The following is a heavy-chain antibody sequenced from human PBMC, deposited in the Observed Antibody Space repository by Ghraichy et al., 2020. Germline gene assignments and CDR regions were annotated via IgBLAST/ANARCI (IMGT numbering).Heavy chain of an antibody. Sequence: GGSLRLSCAASGFTVSSNYMSWVRQAPGKGLEWVSVIYSGGSTYYADSVKGRFTISRDNSKNTLYLQMNSLRAEDTAVYYCARVKLGVAGTAHFDYWGQGTLVTVSS. V-gene: IGHV3-53*01. J-gene: IGHJ4*02. CDR2: IYSGGST. CDR3: ARVKLGVAGTAHFDY. D-gene: IGHD6-19*01. CDR1: GFTVSSNY.